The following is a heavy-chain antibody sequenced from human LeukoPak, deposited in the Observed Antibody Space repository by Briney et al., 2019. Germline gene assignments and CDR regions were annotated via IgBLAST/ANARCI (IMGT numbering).Heavy chain of an antibody. CDR3: ARLMTMIGGRWGYFDY. V-gene: IGHV3-66*02. J-gene: IGHJ4*02. CDR1: GFTVSSNY. Sequence: PGGSLRLSCAASGFTVSSNYMSWVRQAPGKGLEWVSVIYSGGSTYYADSVKGRFTISRDNSKNTLYIQMTSLRAEDTAVYYCARLMTMIGGRWGYFDYWGQGTLVTVSS. D-gene: IGHD3-22*01. CDR2: IYSGGST.